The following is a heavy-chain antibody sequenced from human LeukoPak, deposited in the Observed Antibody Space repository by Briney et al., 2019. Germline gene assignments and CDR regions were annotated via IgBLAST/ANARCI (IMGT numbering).Heavy chain of an antibody. CDR3: TRDRDYYDSSGPSGFDY. CDR2: IIPIFGTA. CDR1: GGTFSSYA. D-gene: IGHD3-22*01. J-gene: IGHJ4*02. Sequence: SVKVSCKASGGTFSSYAISWVRQAPGRGLEWMGGIIPIFGTANYAQKFQGRVTITADESTSTAYMELSSLRSEDTAVYYCTRDRDYYDSSGPSGFDYWGQGTLVTVSS. V-gene: IGHV1-69*13.